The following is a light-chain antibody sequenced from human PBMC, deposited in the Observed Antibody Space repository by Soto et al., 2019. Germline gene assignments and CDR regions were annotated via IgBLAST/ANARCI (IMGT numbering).Light chain of an antibody. CDR2: DVS. CDR1: SSDVGGYNY. J-gene: IGLJ2*01. CDR3: SSYTSSSALDVL. Sequence: QSVLTQPASVSGSPGQSITISCTGTSSDVGGYNYVSWYQQHPGKAPKLMIYDVSYRPSGVSNRFSGSKSGNTASLTISGLQAEDEADYFCSSYTSSSALDVLFGGGTKVTVL. V-gene: IGLV2-14*01.